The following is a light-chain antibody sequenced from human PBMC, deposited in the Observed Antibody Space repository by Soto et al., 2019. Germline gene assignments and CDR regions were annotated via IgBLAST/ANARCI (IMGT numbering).Light chain of an antibody. Sequence: QSALTQPASVSGSPGQSITISCTGTSSDVGGYNYVSWFQQHPGKAPKLMIYEVNNRPSGVSNRFSGSKSGNTASLTISGLQAEDEAYYYCSSYTTSSIRLFGGGTKLTVL. J-gene: IGLJ2*01. CDR1: SSDVGGYNY. CDR2: EVN. CDR3: SSYTTSSIRL. V-gene: IGLV2-14*01.